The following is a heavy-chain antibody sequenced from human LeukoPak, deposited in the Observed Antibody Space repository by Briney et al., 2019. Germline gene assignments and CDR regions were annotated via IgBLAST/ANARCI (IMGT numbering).Heavy chain of an antibody. Sequence: SGTLSLTCTVSGGSISSSSYYWGWLRQPPGQGLEWFGSIYNSGSTYYNPSLKSRVTISVDTSKNQFSLKLSSVTAADTAVYYCARPGEGIFGVVGGAFDIWGQGTMVTVSS. D-gene: IGHD3-3*01. V-gene: IGHV4-39*07. CDR3: ARPGEGIFGVVGGAFDI. J-gene: IGHJ3*02. CDR2: IYNSGST. CDR1: GGSISSSSYY.